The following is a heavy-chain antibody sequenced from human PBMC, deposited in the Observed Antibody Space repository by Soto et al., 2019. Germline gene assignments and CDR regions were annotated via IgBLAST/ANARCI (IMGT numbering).Heavy chain of an antibody. V-gene: IGHV3-11*05. CDR1: GFTFSDYY. J-gene: IGHJ4*02. D-gene: IGHD2-2*01. Sequence: QVQLVESGGGLVKPGGSLRLSCAGSGFTFSDYYMSWIRQAPGKGLEWVSYISTSSSYTNYADSVKGRFTISRDNAKNSLYLQMNSLRAEDTAVYYCARGSTLSSFDYWGQGTLVTVSS. CDR3: ARGSTLSSFDY. CDR2: ISTSSSYT.